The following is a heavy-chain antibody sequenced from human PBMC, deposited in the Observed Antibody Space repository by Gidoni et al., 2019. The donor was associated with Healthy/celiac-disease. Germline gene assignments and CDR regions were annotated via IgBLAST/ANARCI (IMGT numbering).Heavy chain of an antibody. CDR2: INSDGSST. V-gene: IGHV3-74*01. D-gene: IGHD3-22*01. Sequence: EVQLVESGGGLVQPGGSLRLSCAASGFTFSRYWMNGVRQAPGKGLVGVSRINSDGSSTSYADSVKGRFTISRDNAKNTLYLQMNSLRAEDTAVYYCARGMGDSSGYYYGMDVWGQGTTVTVSS. CDR3: ARGMGDSSGYYYGMDV. J-gene: IGHJ6*02. CDR1: GFTFSRYW.